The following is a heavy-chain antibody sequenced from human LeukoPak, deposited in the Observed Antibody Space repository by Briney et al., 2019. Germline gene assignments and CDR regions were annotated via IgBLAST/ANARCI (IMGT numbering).Heavy chain of an antibody. D-gene: IGHD2-15*01. Sequence: PGGSLRLSCAASGFTFSSYAMSWVRQAPGKGLEWASAISGSGGSTYYADSVKGRFTISRDNSKNTLYLQMNSLRAEDTAVYYCAKRAIVVVVAAPYNWFDPWGQGTLVTVSS. CDR2: ISGSGGST. CDR1: GFTFSSYA. J-gene: IGHJ5*02. V-gene: IGHV3-23*01. CDR3: AKRAIVVVVAAPYNWFDP.